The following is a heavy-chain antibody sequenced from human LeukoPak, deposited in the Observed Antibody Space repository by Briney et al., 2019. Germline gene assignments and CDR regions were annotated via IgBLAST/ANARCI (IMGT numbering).Heavy chain of an antibody. V-gene: IGHV4-34*01. D-gene: IGHD3-16*02. J-gene: IGHJ4*02. CDR1: GGSFSGYY. CDR2: INHSGST. Sequence: PSETLSLTCAVYGGSFSGYYWSWIRQPPGKGLEWIGEINHSGSTNYNPSLKSRVTISVDTSKNQFSLKLSSVTAADTAVYYCARSRLGELSLYSWGQGTLVTVSS. CDR3: ARSRLGELSLYS.